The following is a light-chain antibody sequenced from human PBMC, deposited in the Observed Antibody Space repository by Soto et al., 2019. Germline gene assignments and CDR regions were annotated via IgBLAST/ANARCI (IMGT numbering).Light chain of an antibody. CDR1: EGVSGY. Sequence: EILLTQTTATLSLSPGERATFSCRASEGVSGYLNWYQQKPGQPPRLLIYGASSRATGIPDRFSGSGSGTDFTLTISRLEPEDFAVYYCQQYGSSPTTFGQGTKADIK. J-gene: IGKJ1*01. CDR3: QQYGSSPTT. V-gene: IGKV3-20*01. CDR2: GAS.